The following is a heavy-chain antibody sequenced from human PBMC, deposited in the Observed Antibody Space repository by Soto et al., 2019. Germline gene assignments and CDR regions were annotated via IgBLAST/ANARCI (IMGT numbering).Heavy chain of an antibody. CDR3: AKDSFPVTTGWFDP. J-gene: IGHJ5*02. Sequence: EVQLLESGGGLVQPGGSLRLSCAASGFTFSSYAMSWVRQAPGKGLEWVSAISGSGGSTYYADSVKGRFTISRDNSKNTRYLQMNGLRAEDTAVYYCAKDSFPVTTGWFDPWGQGTLVTVSS. D-gene: IGHD4-17*01. CDR2: ISGSGGST. V-gene: IGHV3-23*01. CDR1: GFTFSSYA.